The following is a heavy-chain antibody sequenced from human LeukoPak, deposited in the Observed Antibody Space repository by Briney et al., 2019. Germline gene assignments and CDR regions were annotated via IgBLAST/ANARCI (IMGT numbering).Heavy chain of an antibody. CDR2: ISSSSSYT. J-gene: IGHJ4*02. CDR3: ARVISGYYCDH. V-gene: IGHV3-11*06. Sequence: GGSLRLSCAASGFTFSDYYMSWIRQAPGKGLEWVSYISSSSSYTNYADSVKGRFTISRDNSKNTLYLQMNSLRTDDTAVYYCARVISGYYCDHWGQGTLVTVSS. CDR1: GFTFSDYY. D-gene: IGHD3-22*01.